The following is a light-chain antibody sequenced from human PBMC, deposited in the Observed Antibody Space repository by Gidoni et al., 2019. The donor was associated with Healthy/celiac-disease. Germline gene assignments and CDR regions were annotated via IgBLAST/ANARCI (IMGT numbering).Light chain of an antibody. V-gene: IGKV3-20*01. CDR1: QSVSSNY. CDR2: GAS. Sequence: EIVLTQSPGTLSLSPGERATLSCRASQSVSSNYLAWYQQKPGQAPRLLIYGASSRATGIPDRFSGSGSGTDFTLTISRLEPEDFAVYYCQQYGSSPPNTFXGXTKVEIK. CDR3: QQYGSSPPNT. J-gene: IGKJ4*01.